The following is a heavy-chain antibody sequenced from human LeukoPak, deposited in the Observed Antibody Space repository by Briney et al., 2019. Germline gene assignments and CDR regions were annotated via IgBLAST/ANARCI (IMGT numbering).Heavy chain of an antibody. J-gene: IGHJ4*02. D-gene: IGHD5-12*01. V-gene: IGHV3-7*01. Sequence: GGSLRLSCVASGFTFRSYWMSWVRQAPGKGLEWVANIKQDGSEKYYVDSVKGRFTISRDNAKNSLYLQMNSLRAEDTAVYYCARDLSGYAFFDYWGQGTLVTVSS. CDR2: IKQDGSEK. CDR3: ARDLSGYAFFDY. CDR1: GFTFRSYW.